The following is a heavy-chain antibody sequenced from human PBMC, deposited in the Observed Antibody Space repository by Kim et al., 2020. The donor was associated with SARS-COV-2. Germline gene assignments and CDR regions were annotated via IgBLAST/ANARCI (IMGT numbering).Heavy chain of an antibody. D-gene: IGHD2-8*01. Sequence: TFEGRVTMTSNTSIRTAYMELSSLRSEDTAVYYCARGCTDGVCTIPFDYWGQGTLVTVSS. J-gene: IGHJ4*02. V-gene: IGHV1-8*01. CDR3: ARGCTDGVCTIPFDY.